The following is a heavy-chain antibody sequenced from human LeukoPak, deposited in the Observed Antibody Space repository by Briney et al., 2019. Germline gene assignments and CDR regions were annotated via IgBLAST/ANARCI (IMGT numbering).Heavy chain of an antibody. Sequence: SQTLSLTCAISGDSVSSNSAAWNWIRQSPSRGLEWLGRTYYRSRWYNDYAVSVQSRITINADTSKNQFSLQLNSVTPEDTAVYYCSRGISTSPYGMDVWGKGTRSPSPQ. V-gene: IGHV6-1*01. CDR1: GDSVSSNSAA. D-gene: IGHD2-2*01. CDR3: SRGISTSPYGMDV. J-gene: IGHJ6*04. CDR2: TYYRSRWYN.